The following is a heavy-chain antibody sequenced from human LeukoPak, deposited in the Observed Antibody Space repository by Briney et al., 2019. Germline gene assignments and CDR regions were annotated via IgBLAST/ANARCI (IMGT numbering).Heavy chain of an antibody. CDR3: ARGGYDFWSGYYGNGFDP. D-gene: IGHD3-3*01. V-gene: IGHV1-8*02. J-gene: IGHJ5*02. Sequence: AASVKVSCKASGYTFTGYYMHWVRQAPGQGLEWMGRINPNSGNTGYAQKFQGRVTMTRNTSISTAYMELSSLRSEDTAVYYCARGGYDFWSGYYGNGFDPWGQGTLVTVSS. CDR2: INPNSGNT. CDR1: GYTFTGYY.